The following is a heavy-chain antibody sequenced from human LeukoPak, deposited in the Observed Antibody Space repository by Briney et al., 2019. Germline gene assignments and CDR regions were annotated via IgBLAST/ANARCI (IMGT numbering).Heavy chain of an antibody. Sequence: GGSLRLSCAASRFTFSSYGMHWVRQAPGKGLEWVAYIQYDGSNEQYADSVKGRFTISRDNARNSLYLQMNSLRAEDTAVYYCAELGITMIGGVWGKGTTVTISS. CDR2: IQYDGSNE. J-gene: IGHJ6*04. D-gene: IGHD3-10*02. V-gene: IGHV3-30*02. CDR1: RFTFSSYG. CDR3: AELGITMIGGV.